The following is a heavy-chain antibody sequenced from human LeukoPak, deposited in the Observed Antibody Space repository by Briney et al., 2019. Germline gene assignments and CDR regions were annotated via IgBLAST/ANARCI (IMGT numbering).Heavy chain of an antibody. D-gene: IGHD2-15*01. CDR3: ARGIGDCSGGSCYSAAFDI. CDR1: GGSFSGYY. Sequence: SETLSLTCAVYGGSFSGYYWSWIRQPPGKGLEWIGEINHSGSTNYNPSLKSRVTISVDTYKNQFSLKLSSVTAADTAVYYCARGIGDCSGGSCYSAAFDIWGQGTMVTVSS. J-gene: IGHJ3*02. CDR2: INHSGST. V-gene: IGHV4-34*01.